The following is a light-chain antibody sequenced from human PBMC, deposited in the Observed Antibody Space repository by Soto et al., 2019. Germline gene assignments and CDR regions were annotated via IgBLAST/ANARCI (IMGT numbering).Light chain of an antibody. CDR1: QSLLYSSNNKNY. CDR3: QEYYDTPYT. J-gene: IGKJ3*01. Sequence: DIVMTQSPDSLAVSLGERATINCKSSQSLLYSSNNKNYLAWYQQKPGQPPKLXIYWASTRESGVHDRFSGSGSGTDFTLTIRSLQAEDVAVYYCQEYYDTPYTFGPGTKVDIK. V-gene: IGKV4-1*01. CDR2: WAS.